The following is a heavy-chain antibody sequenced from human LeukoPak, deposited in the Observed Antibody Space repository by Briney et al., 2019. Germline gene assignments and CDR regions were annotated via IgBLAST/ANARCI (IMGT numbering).Heavy chain of an antibody. CDR3: ARGGTGQYYDTSGYFYY. Sequence: SVKVSCKASGGTFSSYAISWERQAPGQGLEWLGRIIPILGIANYAQKFQGRVTITADKSTSTVYMELSSLGSEDTAVYYCARGGTGQYYDTSGYFYYWGQGTLVTVSS. D-gene: IGHD3-22*01. CDR1: GGTFSSYA. CDR2: IIPILGIA. J-gene: IGHJ4*02. V-gene: IGHV1-69*04.